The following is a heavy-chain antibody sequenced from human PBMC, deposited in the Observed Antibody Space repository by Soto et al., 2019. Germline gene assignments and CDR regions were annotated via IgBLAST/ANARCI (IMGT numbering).Heavy chain of an antibody. CDR2: INGSGGST. V-gene: IGHV3-23*01. D-gene: IGHD3-3*01. CDR1: GFTFSSVA. CDR3: AAGRSGY. J-gene: IGHJ4*02. Sequence: GGSLRLSCAASGFTFSSVAMSWVRQAPGKGLEWVSSINGSGGSTYYADSVKGRFTISRDNSKNTLSLQMDSLRADDTAIYYCAAGRSGYWGQGTLVTVSS.